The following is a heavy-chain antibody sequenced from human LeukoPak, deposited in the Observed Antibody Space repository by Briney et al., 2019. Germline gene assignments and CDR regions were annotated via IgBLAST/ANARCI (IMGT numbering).Heavy chain of an antibody. CDR3: ARVLFDAFDI. Sequence: SETLSLTCAVSGGSITSGNNYWSWIRQHPGTGLEWIGYIYYSGSTYYNPSLKSRVTISVDTSKNQFSLKLSSVTAADTAVYYCARVLFDAFDIWGQGTMVTVSS. D-gene: IGHD2/OR15-2a*01. CDR2: IYYSGST. J-gene: IGHJ3*02. V-gene: IGHV4-30-4*08. CDR1: GGSITSGNNY.